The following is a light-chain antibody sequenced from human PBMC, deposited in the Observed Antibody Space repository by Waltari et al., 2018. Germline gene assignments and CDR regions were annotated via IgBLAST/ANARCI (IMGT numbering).Light chain of an antibody. CDR1: SSNIGTNY. CDR3: AAWDDGLSGPV. Sequence: QSVLTQPPSVSGTPGQGVTISCSGSSSNIGTNYVYWYQQLPRTAPNLLTVRNDQRPSGVPDRFSASKSCTSACLSISGLRSEDDADYYCAAWDDGLSGPVFGGGTKLTVL. V-gene: IGLV1-47*01. CDR2: RND. J-gene: IGLJ3*02.